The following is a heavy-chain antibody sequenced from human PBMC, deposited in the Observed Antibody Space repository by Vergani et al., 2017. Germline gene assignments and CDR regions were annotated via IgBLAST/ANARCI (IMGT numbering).Heavy chain of an antibody. CDR2: LNPTTGHT. Sequence: QVQLVQSGAEVKKPGASVKVSCKASGYTFNTYDINWVRQAPGQGLEWMGILNPTTGHTTSAQKFMGRVDMTRDPSTDTSTRTVQMTLSSLRSEDTAVYYCARSIGYCAGATCRAYYFDHWGQGTRVTVSS. CDR1: GYTFNTYD. CDR3: ARSIGYCAGATCRAYYFDH. J-gene: IGHJ5*02. D-gene: IGHD2-21*01. V-gene: IGHV1-46*02.